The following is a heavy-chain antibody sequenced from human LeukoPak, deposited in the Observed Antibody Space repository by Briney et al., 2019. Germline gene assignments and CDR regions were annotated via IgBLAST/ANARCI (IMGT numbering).Heavy chain of an antibody. CDR1: GFSFSRNG. CDR3: AKGRSYFDY. Sequence: GGSLRLSCAASGFSFSRNGMHWVCQAPGKGLEWVAFIRYDGSNKYYADSVKGRFTISRDNAKTSLYLQMNSLRAEDTAVYYCAKGRSYFDYWGQGTLVTVSS. V-gene: IGHV3-30*02. J-gene: IGHJ4*02. CDR2: IRYDGSNK.